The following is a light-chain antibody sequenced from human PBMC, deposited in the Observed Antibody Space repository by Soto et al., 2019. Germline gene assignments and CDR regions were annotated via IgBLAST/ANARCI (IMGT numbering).Light chain of an antibody. Sequence: DIQMTQSPSTLSGSVGDRVTITCRASQTISSWLAWYQQKPGKAPKLLIYKASTLKSGVPSRFSGSGSGTEFTPTISSLQPDDFATYYCQEYNNFSTFGQGTKVDIK. V-gene: IGKV1-5*03. J-gene: IGKJ1*01. CDR3: QEYNNFST. CDR1: QTISSW. CDR2: KAS.